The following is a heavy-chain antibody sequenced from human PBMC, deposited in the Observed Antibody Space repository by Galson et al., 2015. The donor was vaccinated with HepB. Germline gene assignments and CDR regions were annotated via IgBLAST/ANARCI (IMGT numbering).Heavy chain of an antibody. CDR2: ISSGGTNI. CDR1: GFSIIDYH. CDR3: AREEVIVVAAATHGNYYYMDV. J-gene: IGHJ6*03. V-gene: IGHV3-11*01. D-gene: IGHD2-2*01. Sequence: SLRLSCAASGFSIIDYHMSWTRQAPGTGLEWISYISSGGTNIHFADSVKGRFTISRDNAKNSLYLQLNGLRGEDTAIYFCAREEVIVVAAATHGNYYYMDVWGKGTTVTVSS.